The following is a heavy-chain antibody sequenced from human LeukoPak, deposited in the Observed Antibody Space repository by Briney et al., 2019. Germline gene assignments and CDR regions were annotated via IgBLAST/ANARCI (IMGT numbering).Heavy chain of an antibody. D-gene: IGHD2-21*02. J-gene: IGHJ3*02. V-gene: IGHV3-13*01. CDR2: IHTAGDT. CDR3: ARGSCGYGDCYRALNI. Sequence: PGGSLRLSCATSGFNFNNAWLDWVRQATGEGLEWVSSIHTAGDTHYSGSAKGRFIISRENVKNSLYLQMNSLRAEDTAVYYCARGSCGYGDCYRALNIWGQGTIVTVSS. CDR1: GFNFNNAW.